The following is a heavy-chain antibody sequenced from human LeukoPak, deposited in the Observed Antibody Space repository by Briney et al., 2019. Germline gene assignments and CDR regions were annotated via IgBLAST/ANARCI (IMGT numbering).Heavy chain of an antibody. CDR1: GFTFSSYA. V-gene: IGHV3-23*01. J-gene: IGHJ6*02. D-gene: IGHD2-15*01. CDR3: AKEPPDYCSGGSCYVYYGMDV. CDR2: ISGSGGST. Sequence: GGSLRLFCAASGFTFSSYAMSWVRQAPGKGLEWVSAISGSGGSTYYADSVKGRFTISRDNSKNTLYLQMNSLRAEDTAVYYCAKEPPDYCSGGSCYVYYGMDVWGQGTTVTVSS.